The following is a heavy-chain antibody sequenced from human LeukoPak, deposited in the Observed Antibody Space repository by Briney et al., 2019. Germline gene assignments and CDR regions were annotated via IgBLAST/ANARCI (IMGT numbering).Heavy chain of an antibody. Sequence: GASVKVSCKASGYTFTSYGISWVRQAPGQGLEWMGWISAYNGKTNYAQKLQGRVTMTTDTSTSTAYMELRSLRSDDTAVYYCARDRLTRKSYYDSSGRTDYWGQGTLVTVSS. CDR2: ISAYNGKT. J-gene: IGHJ4*02. D-gene: IGHD3-22*01. V-gene: IGHV1-18*01. CDR1: GYTFTSYG. CDR3: ARDRLTRKSYYDSSGRTDY.